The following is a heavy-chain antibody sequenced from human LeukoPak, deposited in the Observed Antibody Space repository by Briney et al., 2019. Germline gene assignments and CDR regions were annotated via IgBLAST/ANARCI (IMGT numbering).Heavy chain of an antibody. J-gene: IGHJ4*02. V-gene: IGHV3-13*01. CDR1: GFTFSSYD. CDR2: IDTAGDT. D-gene: IGHD3-3*01. CDR3: AKVSGPKSYDFWSGYVRGRRPHQFLDS. Sequence: GGSLRLSCAASGFTFSSYDMHWVRQVTGKGLEWVSAIDTAGDTYYPGSVKGRFSISRDSSKNTLFLQLNNLRADDTAVYYYAKVSGPKSYDFWSGYVRGRRPHQFLDSWGQGTLVTVSS.